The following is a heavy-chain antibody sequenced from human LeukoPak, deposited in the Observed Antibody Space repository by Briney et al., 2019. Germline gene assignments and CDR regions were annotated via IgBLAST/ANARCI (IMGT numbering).Heavy chain of an antibody. J-gene: IGHJ6*02. Sequence: PGESLQISCKGSGYSFTSYWIGWVRQMPGKGLEWMGIIYPGDSDTRYSPSFQGQVTISADKSISTAYLQWSSLKASDTAMYYCARQPAYYYDSSGYVYYYGMDVWGQGTTVTVSS. D-gene: IGHD3-22*01. CDR1: GYSFTSYW. V-gene: IGHV5-51*01. CDR3: ARQPAYYYDSSGYVYYYGMDV. CDR2: IYPGDSDT.